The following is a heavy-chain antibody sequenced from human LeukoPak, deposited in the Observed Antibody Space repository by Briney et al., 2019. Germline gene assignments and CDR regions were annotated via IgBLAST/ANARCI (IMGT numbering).Heavy chain of an antibody. CDR2: ISGSGGTGT. V-gene: IGHV3-23*01. Sequence: GGSLRLSCAASGFAFSSYAMSWVRQAPGKGLEWVSAISGSGGTGTYYADSVKGRFTISRDNSKNTLYLQMNSLRAEDTAVYYCARKGQGSNWAAEYFQNWGQGTLVTVSS. CDR1: GFAFSSYA. D-gene: IGHD6-13*01. CDR3: ARKGQGSNWAAEYFQN. J-gene: IGHJ1*01.